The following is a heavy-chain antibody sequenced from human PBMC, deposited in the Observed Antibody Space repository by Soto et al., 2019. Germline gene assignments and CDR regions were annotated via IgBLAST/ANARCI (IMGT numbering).Heavy chain of an antibody. CDR1: GGTFSSYT. Sequence: QVQLVQSGAEVKKPGSSVKVSCKASGGTFSSYTISWVRQAPGQGLEWMGRIIPILGIANYAQKFQGRVTITAYKSTSTAYMELSSLRSEDTAVYYCARDRLRGWEYYFDYWGQGTLVTVSS. D-gene: IGHD1-26*01. V-gene: IGHV1-69*08. CDR3: ARDRLRGWEYYFDY. CDR2: IIPILGIA. J-gene: IGHJ4*02.